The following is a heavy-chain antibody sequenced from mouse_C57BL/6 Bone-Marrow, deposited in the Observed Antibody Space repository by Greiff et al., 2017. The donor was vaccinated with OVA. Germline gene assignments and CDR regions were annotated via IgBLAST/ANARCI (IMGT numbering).Heavy chain of an antibody. Sequence: VQLQQPGAELVMPGASVKLSCKASGYTFTSYWMHWVKQRPGQGLEWIGEIDPSDSYTNYNQKFKGKATLTVDKSSSTAYMQLSSLTSEDSAVYYCASGVYYGSSYEYVDVWGTGTTVTVSS. D-gene: IGHD1-1*01. J-gene: IGHJ1*03. CDR2: IDPSDSYT. V-gene: IGHV1-69*01. CDR1: GYTFTSYW. CDR3: ASGVYYGSSYEYVDV.